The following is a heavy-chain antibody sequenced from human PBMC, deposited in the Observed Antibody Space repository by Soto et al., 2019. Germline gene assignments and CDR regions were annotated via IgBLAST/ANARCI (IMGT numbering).Heavy chain of an antibody. CDR3: ARGRIVATYAFDI. D-gene: IGHD5-12*01. V-gene: IGHV4-59*01. CDR1: GGSISSYY. CDR2: IYYSGST. J-gene: IGHJ3*02. Sequence: SETLSLTCTVSGGSISSYYWSWIRQPPWKGLEWIGYIYYSGSTNYNPSLKSRVTISVDTSKNQFSLKLSSVTAADTAVYYCARGRIVATYAFDIWGQGTMVTVSS.